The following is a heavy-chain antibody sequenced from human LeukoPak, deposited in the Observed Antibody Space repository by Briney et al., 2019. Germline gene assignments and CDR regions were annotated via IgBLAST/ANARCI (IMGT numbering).Heavy chain of an antibody. J-gene: IGHJ4*02. CDR1: GGSISNRNYY. V-gene: IGHV4-61*01. D-gene: IGHD1-26*01. CDR3: AREEALGSGSFDY. CDR2: IYYSGST. Sequence: SETLSLTCTVSGGSISNRNYYWSWIRQPPGKGLEWIGYIYYSGSTNYNPSLKSRVTISVDTSKNQFSLKLGSVTAADTAVYYCAREEALGSGSFDYWGQGTLVTVSS.